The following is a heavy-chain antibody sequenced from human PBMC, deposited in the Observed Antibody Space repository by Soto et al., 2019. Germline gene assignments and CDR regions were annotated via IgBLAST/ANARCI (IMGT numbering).Heavy chain of an antibody. D-gene: IGHD2-15*01. V-gene: IGHV3-23*01. CDR1: VFTFIIYS. CDR3: EKSNHIVVVVADNFSES. Sequence: WLSXRLSCSSSVFTFIIYSISLFRQAPGKGLEWVSAISGSGGSAYYADSVKGRLTISRENSKNTLYLQMNSLRAEDTAVYYCEKSNHIVVVVADNFSESWGQGTLV. J-gene: IGHJ4*02. CDR2: ISGSGGSA.